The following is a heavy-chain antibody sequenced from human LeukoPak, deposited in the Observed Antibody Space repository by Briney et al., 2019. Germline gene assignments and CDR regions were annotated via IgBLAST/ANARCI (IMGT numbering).Heavy chain of an antibody. J-gene: IGHJ4*02. Sequence: PGGSLRLSCAASGFTFRSYAMSWARQAPGKGLEWVGRIKSKTDGGTTDCAAPVKGRFTISRGDSKNTLYLQMNSLKTEDTAVYYCTTFTIFGVVIINWGQGTLVTVSS. CDR1: GFTFRSYA. CDR3: TTFTIFGVVIIN. V-gene: IGHV3-15*01. D-gene: IGHD3-3*01. CDR2: IKSKTDGGTT.